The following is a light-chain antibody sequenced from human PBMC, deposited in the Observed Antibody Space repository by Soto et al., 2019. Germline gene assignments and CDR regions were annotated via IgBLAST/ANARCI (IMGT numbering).Light chain of an antibody. CDR2: DVS. CDR3: CSYAGSHTWA. CDR1: SSDVGAYNY. Sequence: QSALTQPRSVSGSPGQSVTMSCTGTSSDVGAYNYVSWYQQYPGKAPKLMISDVSKRPSGVPDRFSGSKSGNTASLTISGLQAEDEADYHCCSYAGSHTWAFGGGTKL. J-gene: IGLJ3*02. V-gene: IGLV2-11*01.